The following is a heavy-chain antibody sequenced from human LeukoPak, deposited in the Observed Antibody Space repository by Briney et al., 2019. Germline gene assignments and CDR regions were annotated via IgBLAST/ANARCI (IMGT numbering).Heavy chain of an antibody. V-gene: IGHV3-11*01. CDR2: LSSGGDTI. CDR3: ARNAPFRNDGWPLFDY. Sequence: PGGSLRLSCAVSGFAFSDYYMSWIRQAPGKGLEWLSYLSSGGDTIYYADSVKGRFSISRDNAKSSLYLQINSLRAEDTALYYCARNAPFRNDGWPLFDYWGQGTLLTVSS. D-gene: IGHD1-1*01. CDR1: GFAFSDYY. J-gene: IGHJ4*02.